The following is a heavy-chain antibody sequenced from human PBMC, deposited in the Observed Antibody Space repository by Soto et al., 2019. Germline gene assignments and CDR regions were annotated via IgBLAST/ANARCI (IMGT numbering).Heavy chain of an antibody. J-gene: IGHJ3*02. D-gene: IGHD3-10*01. CDR3: ARVWGGAFDI. CDR2: IYYRRRT. CDR1: GGSISSYY. V-gene: IGHV4-59*01. Sequence: SETLSLTCTVSGGSISSYYWSWIRQPPGKGLERIEYIYYRRRTNYNPSLKSQITISVDTSKIQFSLKLSSVTAADPAVYYCARVWGGAFDIWGQGTMVTVS.